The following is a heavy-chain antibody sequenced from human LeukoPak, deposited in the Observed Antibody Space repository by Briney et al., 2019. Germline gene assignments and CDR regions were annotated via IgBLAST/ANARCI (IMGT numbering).Heavy chain of an antibody. J-gene: IGHJ4*02. CDR1: GGSFSGYY. V-gene: IGHV4-34*01. CDR3: ARGRSTTVTTWYYFDY. D-gene: IGHD4-17*01. Sequence: PSETLSLTCAVYGGSFSGYYWSWIRQPPGKGLEWIGEINHSGSTNHNPSLKGRVTISVDTSKNQFSLKLSSVTAADTAVYYCARGRSTTVTTWYYFDYWGQGTLVTVSS. CDR2: INHSGST.